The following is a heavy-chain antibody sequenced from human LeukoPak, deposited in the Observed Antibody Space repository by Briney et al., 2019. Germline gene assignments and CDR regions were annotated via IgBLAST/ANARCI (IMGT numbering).Heavy chain of an antibody. D-gene: IGHD6-13*01. V-gene: IGHV3-23*01. CDR1: GFTFSSYA. CDR3: AKTQYSSSWIYYFDH. J-gene: IGHJ4*02. Sequence: GGSLRLSCAASGFTFSSYAMSWVRQAPGKGLEWVSAISGSGGSTYYADSVKGRFTISRDNSKNTLYLQMNSLRAEDTAVYYCAKTQYSSSWIYYFDHWGQGTLVTVSS. CDR2: ISGSGGST.